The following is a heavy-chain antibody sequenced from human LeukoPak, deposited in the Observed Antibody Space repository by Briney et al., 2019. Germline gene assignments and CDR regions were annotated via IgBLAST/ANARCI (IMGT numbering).Heavy chain of an antibody. CDR3: ARAELYYDILTGYSYCFDY. D-gene: IGHD3-9*01. Sequence: GGSLRLSCAASGFTFSSYWMSWVRQAPGKGLEWVANIKQDGSLKYYVDSVKGRFTISRDNAKNSLYLQMNSLRAEDTAVYYCARAELYYDILTGYSYCFDYWGQGTLVPVSS. V-gene: IGHV3-7*01. CDR1: GFTFSSYW. J-gene: IGHJ4*02. CDR2: IKQDGSLK.